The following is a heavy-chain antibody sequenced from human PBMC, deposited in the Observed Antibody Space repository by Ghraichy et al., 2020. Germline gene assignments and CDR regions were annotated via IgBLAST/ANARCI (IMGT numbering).Heavy chain of an antibody. CDR2: LFYSGST. J-gene: IGHJ4*02. CDR1: GASISNYY. D-gene: IGHD5-18*01. V-gene: IGHV4-59*01. CDR3: ARDGDTRMPD. Sequence: SQTLSLTCTVSGASISNYYWSWIRQSPGRGLEWIGYLFYSGSTTYNPSLKSRVTISVDTSKRQLFLKLTSVTAADTAVYYCARDGDTRMPDWGQGKLVTVSS.